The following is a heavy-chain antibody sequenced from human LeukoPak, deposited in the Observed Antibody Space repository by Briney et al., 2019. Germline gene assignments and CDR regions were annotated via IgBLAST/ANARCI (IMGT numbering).Heavy chain of an antibody. D-gene: IGHD5-18*01. CDR2: IYYSGST. Sequence: SETLSLTCTVSGGSISSSSYYWGWIRQPPGKGLEWIGSIYYSGSTYYNPSLKSRVTISVDTSKNQFSLKLSSVTAADTAMYYCARLLGLSRLWYAFDIWGQGTMVTVSS. J-gene: IGHJ3*02. CDR1: GGSISSSSYY. V-gene: IGHV4-39*07. CDR3: ARLLGLSRLWYAFDI.